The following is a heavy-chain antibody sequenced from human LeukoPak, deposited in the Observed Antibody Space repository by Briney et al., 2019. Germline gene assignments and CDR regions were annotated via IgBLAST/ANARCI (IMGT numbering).Heavy chain of an antibody. CDR3: AREVWFGELGDAFDI. CDR2: ISSSSSTI. Sequence: GGSLRLSCAASGFTFSSYSMNWVRRAPGKGLEWVSYISSSSSTIYYADSVKGRFTISRDNAKNSLYLQMNSLRAEDTAVYYCAREVWFGELGDAFDIWGQGTMVTVCS. CDR1: GFTFSSYS. D-gene: IGHD3-10*01. J-gene: IGHJ3*02. V-gene: IGHV3-48*01.